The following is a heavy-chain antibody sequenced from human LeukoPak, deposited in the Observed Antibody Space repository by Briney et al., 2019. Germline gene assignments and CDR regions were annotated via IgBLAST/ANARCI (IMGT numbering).Heavy chain of an antibody. CDR3: ARDFNALLVDY. CDR2: IIPIFGTA. V-gene: IGHV1-69*05. CDR1: GGTFSSYA. J-gene: IGHJ4*02. D-gene: IGHD1-26*01. Sequence: ASVKVSCKASGGTFSSYAISWVRQAPGQGLEWMGRIIPIFGTANYAQKFQGRVTITTDESTSTAYMELSRLRSDDTAVYYCARDFNALLVDYWGQGTLVTVSS.